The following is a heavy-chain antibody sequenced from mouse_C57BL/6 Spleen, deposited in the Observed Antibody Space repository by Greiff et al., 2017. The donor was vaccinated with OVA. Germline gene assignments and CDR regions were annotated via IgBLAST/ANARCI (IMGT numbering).Heavy chain of an antibody. CDR3: ASCYGSSYGFAY. CDR1: GYSITSGYY. D-gene: IGHD1-1*01. J-gene: IGHJ3*01. Sequence: EVKLVESGPGLVKPSQSLSLTCSVTGYSITSGYYWNWIRQFPGNKLEWMGYISYDGSNNYNPSLKNRISITRDTSKNQFFLKLNSVTTEDTATYYCASCYGSSYGFAYWGQGTLVTVSA. V-gene: IGHV3-6*01. CDR2: ISYDGSN.